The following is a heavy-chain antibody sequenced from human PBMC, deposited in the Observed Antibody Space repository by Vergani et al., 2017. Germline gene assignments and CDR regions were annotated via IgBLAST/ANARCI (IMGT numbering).Heavy chain of an antibody. CDR1: NDSVSNTFY. Sequence: VQLPESGPGLVKPSETLSLTCTVSNDSVSNTFYYWGWVRPAPGKGLEWVSTLSASDRRTHYADSVKGRFTISRDNSKNTLFLHMNSLRPEDTAVYYCAKVGRSEVAGTFGAFDIWGQGTMVTVSS. CDR2: LSASDRRT. D-gene: IGHD6-19*01. V-gene: IGHV3-23*01. CDR3: AKVGRSEVAGTFGAFDI. J-gene: IGHJ3*02.